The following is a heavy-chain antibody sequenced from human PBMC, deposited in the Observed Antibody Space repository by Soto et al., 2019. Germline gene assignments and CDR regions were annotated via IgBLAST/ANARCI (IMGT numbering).Heavy chain of an antibody. CDR2: INHVGIT. CDR3: ARAHDFWGGMPQPIDS. Sequence: PSETLSLTCAVSGGSFRVFYWTLIRQSPGKGLEWLGDINHVGITNYNPSLKSRVSIPVDTSKSQFSLKLSSVTAADTAVYYCARAHDFWGGMPQPIDSWGQGTLVTVSS. J-gene: IGHJ4*02. D-gene: IGHD3-3*01. V-gene: IGHV4-34*01. CDR1: GGSFRVFY.